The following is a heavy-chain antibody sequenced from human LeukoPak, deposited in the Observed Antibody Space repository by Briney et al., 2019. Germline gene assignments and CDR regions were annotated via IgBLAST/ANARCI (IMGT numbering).Heavy chain of an antibody. D-gene: IGHD3-3*01. V-gene: IGHV3-15*01. CDR2: IKSKTDGGTT. Sequence: GGSLRLSCAASGFTFSDAWMSWVRQAPGKGLEWVGRIKSKTDGGTTDYAAPVKGRFTISRDDSKNTLYLQMNSLKTEDTAVYYCTADLNYDFCSGAIDYWGQGTLVTVSS. J-gene: IGHJ4*02. CDR1: GFTFSDAW. CDR3: TADLNYDFCSGAIDY.